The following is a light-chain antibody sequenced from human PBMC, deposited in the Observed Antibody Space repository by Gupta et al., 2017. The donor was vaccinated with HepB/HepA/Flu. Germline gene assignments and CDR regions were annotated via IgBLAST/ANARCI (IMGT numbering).Light chain of an antibody. CDR3: RQDDTYPLT. CDR1: QDISND. V-gene: IGKV1-6*01. CDR2: AAS. J-gene: IGKJ4*01. Sequence: AIQMTQSPSSLSASVGDRVTITCRASQDISNDLGWYQQKPGKAPKLLIYAASTLESGVPSRFSGSGSGTDFSLTISSLQPEDFATYYCRQDDTYPLTFGGGTKVEIK.